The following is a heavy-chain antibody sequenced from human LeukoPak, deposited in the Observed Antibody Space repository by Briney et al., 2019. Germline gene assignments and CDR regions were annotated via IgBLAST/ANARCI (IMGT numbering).Heavy chain of an antibody. V-gene: IGHV3-30*03. D-gene: IGHD1-7*01. CDR3: ARDSDNWNYDF. J-gene: IGHJ4*02. Sequence: GGSLRLSCAASGFTFDCCGMHWVRQAPGKGLEWVAIISYDGSNKDYADSAKGRFTISRDNSKNTLNLQMNSLRGEDTAVYYCARDSDNWNYDFWGQGALGTVSP. CDR1: GFTFDCCG. CDR2: ISYDGSNK.